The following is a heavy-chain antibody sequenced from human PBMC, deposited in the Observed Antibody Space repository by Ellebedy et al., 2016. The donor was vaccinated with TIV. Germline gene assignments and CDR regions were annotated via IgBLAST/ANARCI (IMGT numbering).Heavy chain of an antibody. V-gene: IGHV3-23*01. Sequence: GGSLRLXXAASGFTFSSYAMSWVRQAPGKGLEWVSAISGSGGSTYYADSVKGRFTISRDNSKNTLYLQMNRLRAEDTAVYYCAKVIRKGYDFWSGYLVLPLYYGMDVWGQGTTVTVSS. CDR3: AKVIRKGYDFWSGYLVLPLYYGMDV. CDR2: ISGSGGST. CDR1: GFTFSSYA. J-gene: IGHJ6*02. D-gene: IGHD3-3*01.